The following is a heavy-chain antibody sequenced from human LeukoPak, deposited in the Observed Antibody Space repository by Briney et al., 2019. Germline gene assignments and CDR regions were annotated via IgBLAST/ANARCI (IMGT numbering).Heavy chain of an antibody. Sequence: PGGSLRLSCAASGFTFSSYGMHWVRQAPGKGLEWVAVISYDGSNKYYADSVKGRFTISRDNSKNTLYLQMNSLRAEDTAVYYCAKPHTHSSSWDRYYFDYWGQGTLVTVSS. CDR3: AKPHTHSSSWDRYYFDY. J-gene: IGHJ4*02. V-gene: IGHV3-30*18. CDR2: ISYDGSNK. D-gene: IGHD6-13*01. CDR1: GFTFSSYG.